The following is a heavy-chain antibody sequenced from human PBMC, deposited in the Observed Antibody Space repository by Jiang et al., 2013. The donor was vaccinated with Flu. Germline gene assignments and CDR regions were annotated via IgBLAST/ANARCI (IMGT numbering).Heavy chain of an antibody. CDR1: GYTFTNYG. V-gene: IGHV1-18*01. D-gene: IGHD3-3*01. J-gene: IGHJ4*02. Sequence: GAEVKKPGASVKVSCKASGYTFTNYGISWVRQAPGQGLEWMGWISEYNGNTNYAQNLQGRATMTTDTSRTTAYMELRSLRSDDTAVYYCARTITIFGVMTIDYWGQGTLVTVSS. CDR2: ISEYNGNT. CDR3: ARTITIFGVMTIDY.